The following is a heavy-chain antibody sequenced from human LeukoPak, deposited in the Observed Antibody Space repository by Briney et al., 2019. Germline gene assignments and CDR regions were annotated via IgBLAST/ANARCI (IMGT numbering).Heavy chain of an antibody. V-gene: IGHV1-8*01. J-gene: IGHJ5*02. CDR1: GYTFTSYD. CDR2: MNPNSGNT. Sequence: ASVKVSCKASGYTFTSYDINWVRQATGQGLEWMGWMNPNSGNTGYAQKFQGRVTMTRNTSISTAYMELSSLRSEDTAVYYCARGPGIAAATLNNWFDPWGQGTLVTVSS. D-gene: IGHD6-13*01. CDR3: ARGPGIAAATLNNWFDP.